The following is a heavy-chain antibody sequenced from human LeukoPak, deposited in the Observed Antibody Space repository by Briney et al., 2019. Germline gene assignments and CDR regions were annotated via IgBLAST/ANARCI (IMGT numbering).Heavy chain of an antibody. D-gene: IGHD3-22*01. J-gene: IGHJ4*02. CDR3: AREHYDSSGYYYDY. V-gene: IGHV1-69*05. CDR1: GYTFTSYD. CDR2: IIPIFGTA. Sequence: SVKVSCKASGYTFTSYDINWVRQATGQGLEWMGRIIPIFGTANYAQKFQGRVTITTDESTSTAYMELSSLRSEDTAVYYCAREHYDSSGYYYDYWGQGTLVTVSS.